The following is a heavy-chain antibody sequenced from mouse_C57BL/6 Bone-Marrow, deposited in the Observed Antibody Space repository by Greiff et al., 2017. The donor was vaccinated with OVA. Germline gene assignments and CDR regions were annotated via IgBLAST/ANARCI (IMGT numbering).Heavy chain of an antibody. CDR3: TRFWGYDGFAY. Sequence: QVQLQQSGAELVRPGASVTLSCKASGYTFTDYEMHWVKQTPVHGLEWIGAIDPETGGTAYNQKFKGKAILTADKSSSTAYMELRSLTSEDSAVYYCTRFWGYDGFAYWGQGTLVTVSA. CDR1: GYTFTDYE. D-gene: IGHD2-2*01. J-gene: IGHJ3*01. V-gene: IGHV1-15*01. CDR2: IDPETGGT.